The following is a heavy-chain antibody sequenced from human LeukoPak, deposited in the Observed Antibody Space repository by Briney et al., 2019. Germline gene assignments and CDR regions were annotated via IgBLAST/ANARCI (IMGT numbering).Heavy chain of an antibody. J-gene: IGHJ6*03. V-gene: IGHV3-23*01. CDR3: AKGNGFCSVTICSYYYYMYV. CDR1: GFTFSSYA. Sequence: GGSLRLSCAASGFTFSSYAMSWVRQAPGKGLEWVSSISGSGGSTYYADSVKGRFTISRDNSKNTLYLQMNSLRPEDTAVYYCAKGNGFCSVTICSYYYYMYVWVKGTTVTVSS. D-gene: IGHD2-2*01. CDR2: ISGSGGST.